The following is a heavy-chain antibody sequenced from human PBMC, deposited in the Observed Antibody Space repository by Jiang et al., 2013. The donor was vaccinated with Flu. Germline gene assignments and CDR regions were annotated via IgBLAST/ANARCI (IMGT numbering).Heavy chain of an antibody. CDR2: INTNTGDP. CDR1: GYTFTSYA. V-gene: IGHV7-4-1*02. D-gene: IGHD4-17*01. Sequence: QSGSELKKPGASVKVSCKASGYTFTSYAMNWVRQAPGQGLEWMGWINTNTGDPTYAQGFTGRFVFSLDTSVSTAYLQISSLKAEDTAVYYCARVEDYGDYGVDYYYGMDVWGPRDHGHRLL. CDR3: ARVEDYGDYGVDYYYGMDV. J-gene: IGHJ6*01.